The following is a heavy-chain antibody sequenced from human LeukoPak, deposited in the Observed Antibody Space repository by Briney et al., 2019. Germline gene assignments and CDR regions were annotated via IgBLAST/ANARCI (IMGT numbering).Heavy chain of an antibody. Sequence: HPGGSLRLSCAASGFTVSSNYMGWVRQAPGKGLEWVSVIYSGGSTYYADSVKGRFTISRDNSKNTLYLQMNSLRAEDTAVYYCAAHARYSYGVPYYFDYWGQGTLVTVSS. D-gene: IGHD5-18*01. CDR1: GFTVSSNY. CDR2: IYSGGST. J-gene: IGHJ4*02. CDR3: AAHARYSYGVPYYFDY. V-gene: IGHV3-53*01.